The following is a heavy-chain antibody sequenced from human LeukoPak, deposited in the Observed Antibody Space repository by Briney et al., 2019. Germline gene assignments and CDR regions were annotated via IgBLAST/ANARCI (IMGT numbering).Heavy chain of an antibody. J-gene: IGHJ4*02. V-gene: IGHV4-34*01. CDR3: ARDKGAVGY. Sequence: SETLSLTCAVYGGSFSGYYWSWIRQPPGKGLEWIGEINHSGSTNYNPSLKSRVTISVDTSKNQFSLKLSSVTAADTAVYYCARDKGAVGYWGQGTLVTVSS. CDR2: INHSGST. CDR1: GGSFSGYY.